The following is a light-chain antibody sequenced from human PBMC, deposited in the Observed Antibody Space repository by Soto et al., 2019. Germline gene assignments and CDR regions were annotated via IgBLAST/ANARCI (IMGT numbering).Light chain of an antibody. V-gene: IGKV1-5*01. CDR2: DAS. CDR3: QHYNGYSTWT. CDR1: QSIGSW. Sequence: DIQMTQSPSTLSASVGDRVTITCRASQSIGSWLAWYQQRPGKAPNLLIYDASSLESGVPSRFSGSGSGTEFTLTISSLQPDDFATYYCQHYNGYSTWTFGQGTKVE. J-gene: IGKJ1*01.